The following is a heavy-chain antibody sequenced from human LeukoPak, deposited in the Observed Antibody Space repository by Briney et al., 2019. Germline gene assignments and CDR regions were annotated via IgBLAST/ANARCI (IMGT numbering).Heavy chain of an antibody. D-gene: IGHD4-23*01. V-gene: IGHV4-59*08. J-gene: IGHJ3*02. CDR1: GGSISSYY. Sequence: SETLSLTCTVSGGSISSYYWSWIRQPPGKGLEWIGYIYYSGSTNYNPSLKSRVTISVDTSKNQFSLKLSSVTAADTAVYYCARRPMTSTVVTTNAFDIWGQGTMVTVSS. CDR2: IYYSGST. CDR3: ARRPMTSTVVTTNAFDI.